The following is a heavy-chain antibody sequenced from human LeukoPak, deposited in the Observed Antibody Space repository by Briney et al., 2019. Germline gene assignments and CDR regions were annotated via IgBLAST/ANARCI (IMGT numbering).Heavy chain of an antibody. Sequence: GGSLRLSCAASGFTFSSYAMSWVRQAPGKGLEWVSSDNGGNTYYADSVKGRFSISRDNSKNRLYLQMNSLRAEDTAVYYCAKEDRYCTGGTCYSDYWGQGTLVTVSS. V-gene: IGHV3-23*01. CDR1: GFTFSSYA. D-gene: IGHD2-8*02. J-gene: IGHJ4*02. CDR3: AKEDRYCTGGTCYSDY. CDR2: DNGGNT.